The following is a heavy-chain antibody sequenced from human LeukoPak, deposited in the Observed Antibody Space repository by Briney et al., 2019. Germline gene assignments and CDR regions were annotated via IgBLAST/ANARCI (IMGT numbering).Heavy chain of an antibody. J-gene: IGHJ4*02. CDR3: ARGPDTIFGVVIGFDY. CDR1: GGTFSSYA. V-gene: IGHV1-69*04. CDR2: IIPILGIA. D-gene: IGHD3-3*01. Sequence: SVEVSCKASGGTFSSYAISWVRQAPGQGLEWMGRIIPILGIANYAQKFQGRVTITADKSTSTAYMELSSLRSEDTAVYYCARGPDTIFGVVIGFDYWGQGTLVTVSS.